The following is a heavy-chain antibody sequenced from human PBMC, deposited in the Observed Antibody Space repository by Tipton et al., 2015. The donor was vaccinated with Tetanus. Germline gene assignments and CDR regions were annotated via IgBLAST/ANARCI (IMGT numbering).Heavy chain of an antibody. Sequence: TLSLTCAVDGESFSGYYWSWIRQPAGKGLEWIGRVDRSGTTTYNPSLKGRVTMSLDTSKNQFSLKLTSVTAADTAMYYCARGSDIVVVPGVTRADWFDPWGQGTLVTVSP. D-gene: IGHD2-2*01. CDR3: ARGSDIVVVPGVTRADWFDP. CDR1: GESFSGYY. CDR2: VDRSGTT. V-gene: IGHV4-59*10. J-gene: IGHJ5*02.